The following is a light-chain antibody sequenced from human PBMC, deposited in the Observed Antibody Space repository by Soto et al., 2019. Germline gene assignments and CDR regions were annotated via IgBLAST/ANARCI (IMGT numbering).Light chain of an antibody. Sequence: ESVLTQSPGTLSWSPVERATLSCRASQTVRTNYLAWFQHKPGQAHRLVIYGASSRATGIPARCSGSATGTHFTLTLNKLEPEDFSVYVFQQYTYAPLTFGGVTKVEIK. CDR2: GAS. J-gene: IGKJ4*01. CDR3: QQYTYAPLT. V-gene: IGKV3-20*01. CDR1: QTVRTNY.